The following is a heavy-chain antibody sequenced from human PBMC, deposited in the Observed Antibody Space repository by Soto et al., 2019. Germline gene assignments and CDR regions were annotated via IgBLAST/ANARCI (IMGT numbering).Heavy chain of an antibody. CDR3: ASVGSGWFDV. D-gene: IGHD3-10*01. V-gene: IGHV4-34*01. J-gene: IGHJ6*02. CDR2: INHSGST. CDR1: GGSFSGYY. Sequence: SETLSLTCAVYGGSFSGYYWSWIRQPPGKGLEWIGEINHSGSTNYNPSLKSRVTISVDRSKNQFSLKLSSVTAADTAVYYCASVGSGWFDVWGQGTTVTVSS.